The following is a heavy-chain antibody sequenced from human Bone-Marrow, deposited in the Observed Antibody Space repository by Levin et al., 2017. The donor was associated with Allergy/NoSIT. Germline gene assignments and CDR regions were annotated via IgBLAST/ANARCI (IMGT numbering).Heavy chain of an antibody. CDR2: IYDNGHT. V-gene: IGHV4-39*01. Sequence: MASETLSLTCTVSGDFVSSSFYSWGWIRQPPGTGLEWIGNIYDNGHTYYSPSLRSRVSISVGSSKNQFSLTLTLNSLTAADTAVYFCVRLGWATRSNYYFDLWGQGTLVAVSS. J-gene: IGHJ5*02. D-gene: IGHD1-26*01. CDR3: VRLGWATRSNYYFDL. CDR1: GDFVSSSFYS.